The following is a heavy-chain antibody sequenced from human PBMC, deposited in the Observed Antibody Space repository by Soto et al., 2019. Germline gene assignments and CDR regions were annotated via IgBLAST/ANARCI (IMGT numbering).Heavy chain of an antibody. CDR2: IIPILGIA. CDR1: GGTFSSYT. J-gene: IGHJ3*02. V-gene: IGHV1-69*02. Sequence: QVQLVQSGAEVKKPGSSVKVSCKASGGTFSSYTISWVRQAPGQGLEWMGRIIPILGIANYAQKFQGRVTITADKSTSTAYMELSSRRSEDTAVYYCARAIGDILTGLDAFDIWGQGTMVTVSS. D-gene: IGHD3-9*01. CDR3: ARAIGDILTGLDAFDI.